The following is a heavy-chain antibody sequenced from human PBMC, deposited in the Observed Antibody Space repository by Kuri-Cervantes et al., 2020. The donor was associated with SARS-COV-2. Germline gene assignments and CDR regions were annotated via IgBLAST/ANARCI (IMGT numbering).Heavy chain of an antibody. D-gene: IGHD3-9*01. CDR3: ARDSHDILTGFRGNMF. Sequence: ASVKVSCKTSGYTFTSYGISWVRQAPGQGLEWMGWISAYNGNTNYAQKLQGRVTMTTDTSTSTAYMGLRSLRSDDTAMYYCARDSHDILTGFRGNMFWGQGTLVTVSS. V-gene: IGHV1-18*01. J-gene: IGHJ4*02. CDR1: GYTFTSYG. CDR2: ISAYNGNT.